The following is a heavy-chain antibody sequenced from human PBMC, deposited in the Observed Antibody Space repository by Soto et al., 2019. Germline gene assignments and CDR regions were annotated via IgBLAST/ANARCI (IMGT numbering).Heavy chain of an antibody. D-gene: IGHD6-13*01. CDR2: IYSGGST. CDR3: ARDSKLAAANYYYYGMDV. J-gene: IGHJ6*02. V-gene: IGHV3-53*04. CDR1: GFTVSSNY. Sequence: EVQLVESGGGLVQPGGSLRLSCAASGFTVSSNYMSWVRQAPGKGLEWVSVIYSGGSTYYADSVKGRFTISRHNSKNTLYLPMNSPRAEDTAVYYCARDSKLAAANYYYYGMDVWGQGTTVTVSS.